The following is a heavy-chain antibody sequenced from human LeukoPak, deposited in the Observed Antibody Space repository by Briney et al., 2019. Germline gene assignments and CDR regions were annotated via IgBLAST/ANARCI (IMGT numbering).Heavy chain of an antibody. J-gene: IGHJ6*03. D-gene: IGHD6-19*01. V-gene: IGHV1-69*05. CDR2: IIPIFGTA. CDR3: ARARSGWYEEYYYMDV. Sequence: ASVKVSCKASGGTFSSYAISWVRQAPGQGLEWMGGIIPIFGTANYAQKFQGRVTITTDESTSTAYMELSSLRSEDTAVYYCARARSGWYEEYYYMDVWGKGTTVTVSS. CDR1: GGTFSSYA.